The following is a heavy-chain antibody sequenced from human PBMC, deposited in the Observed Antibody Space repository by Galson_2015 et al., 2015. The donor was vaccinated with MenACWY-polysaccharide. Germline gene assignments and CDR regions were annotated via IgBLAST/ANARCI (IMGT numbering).Heavy chain of an antibody. V-gene: IGHV3-33*01. CDR3: AREGSRIVFHAFDI. D-gene: IGHD2-2*01. J-gene: IGHJ3*02. CDR1: GSRFSNSG. Sequence: SLRLSCAASGSRFSNSGMHWVRQAPGKGLEWVAVIQYDGSNKVYADSVKGRFTISRDNSKNTVFLEMSTLGVEDTAVYYCAREGSRIVFHAFDIWGQGTMVTVSS. CDR2: IQYDGSNK.